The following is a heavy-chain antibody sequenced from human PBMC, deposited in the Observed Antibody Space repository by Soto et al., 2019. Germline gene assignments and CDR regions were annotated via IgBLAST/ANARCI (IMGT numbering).Heavy chain of an antibody. D-gene: IGHD2-15*01. CDR2: IYWDDDK. CDR3: AHRVDYRGSWNTGYFDY. V-gene: IGHV2-5*02. CDR1: GYSLSTTGVA. J-gene: IGHJ4*02. Sequence: QITLKESGPTLVKPTQTLKLTCSFSGYSLSTTGVAVGWIRQPPGKALECLVLIYWDDDKRYSPSLKSRLTITRDTSKNQVVLTMTDMDPVDTATYYCAHRVDYRGSWNTGYFDYWGQGTLVTVSS.